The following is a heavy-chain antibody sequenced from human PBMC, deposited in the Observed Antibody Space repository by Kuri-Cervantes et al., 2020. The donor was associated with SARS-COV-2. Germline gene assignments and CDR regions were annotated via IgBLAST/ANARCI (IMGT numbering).Heavy chain of an antibody. D-gene: IGHD1-26*01. V-gene: IGHV3-33*01. J-gene: IGHJ5*02. CDR1: GFTFSSYG. CDR2: IWYDGINK. Sequence: GESLKISCAASGFTFSSYGMHWVRQAPGKGLEWVALIWYDGINKYYADSVKGRFTISRDNSKNTLYLQTNSLRAEDTVVYYCARDVRYSGSYQCTSWGQGTVVTVSS. CDR3: ARDVRYSGSYQCTS.